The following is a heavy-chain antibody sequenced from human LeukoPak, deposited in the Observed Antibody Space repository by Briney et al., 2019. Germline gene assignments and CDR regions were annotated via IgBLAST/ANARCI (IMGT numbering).Heavy chain of an antibody. V-gene: IGHV4-59*12. J-gene: IGHJ6*02. D-gene: IGHD3-3*01. Sequence: PSETLSLTCTVSGGSISSYYWSWIRQPPGKGLEWIGYIYYSGSTNYNPSLKSRVTISVDTSKNQFSLKLSSVTAADTAVYYCARGRGVTIFGVVIKYGMDVWGQGTTVTVSS. CDR2: IYYSGST. CDR3: ARGRGVTIFGVVIKYGMDV. CDR1: GGSISSYY.